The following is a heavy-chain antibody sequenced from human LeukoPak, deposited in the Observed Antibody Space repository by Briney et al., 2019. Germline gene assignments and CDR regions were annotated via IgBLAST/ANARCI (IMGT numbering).Heavy chain of an antibody. D-gene: IGHD3-22*01. CDR3: AREGGGMIDWYFDL. J-gene: IGHJ2*01. V-gene: IGHV3-53*01. CDR2: IYSGGST. CDR1: GFTVSSNY. Sequence: GGSVRLSCAASGFTVSSNYMSWVRQAPGKGLEWGSVIYSGGSTYYADSVKGRFTISRDNSKNTLYLQMNSLRAEDTAVYYCAREGGGMIDWYFDLWGRGTLVTVSS.